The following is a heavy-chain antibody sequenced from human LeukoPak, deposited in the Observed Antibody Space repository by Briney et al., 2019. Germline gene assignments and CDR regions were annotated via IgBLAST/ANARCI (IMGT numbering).Heavy chain of an antibody. CDR2: INWSGEST. CDR1: GLTVCDYG. CDR3: VKAPRGSCSGTSCYHMDV. D-gene: IGHD2-15*01. V-gene: IGHV3-20*04. Sequence: PGGSLRLSCAASGLTVCDYGMSWVRHAPGKGLEWVSGINWSGESTGYADSVKGRLTISRDNAESTLYLQMSRLRVEDTATYYCVKAPRGSCSGTSCYHMDVWGKGTTVTVSS. J-gene: IGHJ6*03.